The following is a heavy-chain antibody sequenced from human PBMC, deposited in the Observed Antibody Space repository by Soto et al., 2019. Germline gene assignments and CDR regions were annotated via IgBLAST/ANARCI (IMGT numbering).Heavy chain of an antibody. D-gene: IGHD3-22*01. CDR3: ERYQYYYDSIGCYPG. Sequence: ASVKVSCDASGYTFSGYYMHWVRQAPGQGLEWMGWINPNSGGTNYAQKFQGRVTMTRDTSISTAYMELSRLRSDDTAVYYCERYQYYYDSIGCYPGWGHGTPFPVS. CDR2: INPNSGGT. J-gene: IGHJ4*01. CDR1: GYTFSGYY. V-gene: IGHV1-2*02.